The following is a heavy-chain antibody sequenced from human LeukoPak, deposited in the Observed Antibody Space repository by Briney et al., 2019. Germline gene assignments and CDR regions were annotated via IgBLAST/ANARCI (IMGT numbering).Heavy chain of an antibody. J-gene: IGHJ4*02. D-gene: IGHD6-19*01. CDR2: IYTSGST. CDR3: ARDGAGGGWYFTD. Sequence: SETLSLTCTVSGGSISSGSYYWSWIRQPAGKGLEWIGRIYTSGSTNYNPSLKSRVTISVDTSKNQFSLKLSSVTAADTAVYYCARDGAGGGWYFTDWGQGTLVTVSS. V-gene: IGHV4-61*02. CDR1: GGSISSGSYY.